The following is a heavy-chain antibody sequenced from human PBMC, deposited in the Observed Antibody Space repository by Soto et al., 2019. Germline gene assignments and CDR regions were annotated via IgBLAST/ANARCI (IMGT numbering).Heavy chain of an antibody. J-gene: IGHJ5*02. CDR3: ARDISGRGWVDP. CDR2: IIPIFGTA. D-gene: IGHD6-19*01. Sequence: TSVEVSCEASGGTFLSYAISCVRQAPGQGLEWMGGIIPIFGTANYAQKFQGRVTITADESTSTAYMELSSLRSEDTAVYYCARDISGRGWVDPWGQGTLVTFSS. CDR1: GGTFLSYA. V-gene: IGHV1-69*01.